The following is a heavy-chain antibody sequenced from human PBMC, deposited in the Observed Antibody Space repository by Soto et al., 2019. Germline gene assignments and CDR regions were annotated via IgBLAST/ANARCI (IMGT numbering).Heavy chain of an antibody. CDR2: INGGSDKT. CDR3: AKGAWLDDY. Sequence: EVQLLESGGGLVQPGGSLRLSCAASGFTSSTSVMTWVRQAPGKGLEWVSAINGGSDKTYYANSVRGRFTISRDNSKNTVYLQMNSLRAEDTAVYYCAKGAWLDDYGGQGTQVTVSS. J-gene: IGHJ4*02. V-gene: IGHV3-23*01. CDR1: GFTSSTSV. D-gene: IGHD5-12*01.